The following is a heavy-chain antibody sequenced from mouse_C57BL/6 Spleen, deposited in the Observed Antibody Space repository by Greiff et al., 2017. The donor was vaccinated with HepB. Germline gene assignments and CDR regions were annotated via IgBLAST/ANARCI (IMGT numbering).Heavy chain of an antibody. CDR3: ARSLITTVVDFDY. CDR1: GYTFTDYN. J-gene: IGHJ2*01. CDR2: INPNNGGT. V-gene: IGHV1-22*01. Sequence: EVQLQESGPELVKPGASVKMSCKASGYTFTDYNMHWVKQSHGKSLEWIGYINPNNGGTSYNQKFKGKATLTVNKSSSTAYMELRSLTSEDSAVYYCARSLITTVVDFDYWGQGTTLTVSS. D-gene: IGHD1-1*01.